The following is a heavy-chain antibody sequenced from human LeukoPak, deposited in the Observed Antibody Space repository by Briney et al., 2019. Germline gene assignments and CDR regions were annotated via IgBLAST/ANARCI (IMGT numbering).Heavy chain of an antibody. D-gene: IGHD4-17*01. CDR3: VKISTVTENFDH. CDR1: GFAFGNYA. CDR2: IDSSGSYT. V-gene: IGHV3-23*01. Sequence: PGGSLRLSCAASGFAFGNYAMGWVRQAPGKGLEWVSSIDSSGSYTPSADSVKGRFTISRDNSENTVYLQMNSLRAEDTAVYSCVKISTVTENFDHWGQGTLVTVSS. J-gene: IGHJ4*02.